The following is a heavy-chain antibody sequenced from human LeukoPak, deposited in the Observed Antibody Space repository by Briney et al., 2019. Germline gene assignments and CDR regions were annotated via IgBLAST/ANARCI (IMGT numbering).Heavy chain of an antibody. J-gene: IGHJ5*02. CDR1: GGTFSSYA. D-gene: IGHD3-22*01. V-gene: IGHV1-69*04. Sequence: GASVKVSCKASGGTFSSYAISWVRQAPGQGLEWMGRIIPILGIANYAQKFQGRVAITADKSTSTAYMELSSLRSEDTAVYYCARDIVYYYDSSGYYWFDPWGQGTLVTVSS. CDR3: ARDIVYYYDSSGYYWFDP. CDR2: IIPILGIA.